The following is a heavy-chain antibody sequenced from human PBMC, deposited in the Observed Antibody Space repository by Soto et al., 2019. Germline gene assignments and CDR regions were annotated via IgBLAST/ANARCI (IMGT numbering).Heavy chain of an antibody. CDR1: GFTFSSYG. J-gene: IGHJ6*02. V-gene: IGHV3-33*01. CDR2: IWYDGSNK. D-gene: IGHD6-19*01. Sequence: QVQLVESGGGVVQPGRSLRLSCAASGFTFSSYGMHWVRQAPGKGLEWVAVIWYDGSNKYYADSVKGRFTISRDNSKNTLYLQMNSLRAEDTAVYYCARNPPGIAVAGTDYYYCMDVWGQGTTVTVSS. CDR3: ARNPPGIAVAGTDYYYCMDV.